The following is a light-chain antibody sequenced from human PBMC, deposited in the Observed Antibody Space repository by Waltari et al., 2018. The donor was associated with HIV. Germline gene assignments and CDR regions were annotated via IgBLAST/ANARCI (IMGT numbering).Light chain of an antibody. CDR3: QSWGGSVSPLWA. Sequence: QLVLTQSPSASASLGASVKLTCTLSSGESTYAIAWHQQQPEKGPRFLMKVKSDGGYNKGDGNPARFAGSSSVTERYLIISSLQSEDEADYCCQSWGGSVSPLWAFGGGTKLTVL. CDR2: VKSDGGY. CDR1: SGESTYA. V-gene: IGLV4-69*01. J-gene: IGLJ2*01.